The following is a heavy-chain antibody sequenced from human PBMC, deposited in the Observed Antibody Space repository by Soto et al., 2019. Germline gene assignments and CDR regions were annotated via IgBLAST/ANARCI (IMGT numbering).Heavy chain of an antibody. V-gene: IGHV4-34*01. Sequence: SETLSLTCAVYGGSFSCYYWSWIRQPPGKGLEWIGEINHSGSTNYNPSLKSRVTISVDTSKNQFSLKLSSVTAADTAVYYCARGGRWGGGSSNYYYYYMDVWGKGTTVTVSS. CDR3: ARGGRWGGGSSNYYYYYMDV. D-gene: IGHD2-15*01. CDR1: GGSFSCYY. CDR2: INHSGST. J-gene: IGHJ6*03.